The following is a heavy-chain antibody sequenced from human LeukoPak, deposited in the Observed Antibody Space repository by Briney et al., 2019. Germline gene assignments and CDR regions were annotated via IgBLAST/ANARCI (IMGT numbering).Heavy chain of an antibody. CDR3: ARDGPGSYYNNWFDP. CDR1: ALTFSSYD. CDR2: VSYEGSNK. V-gene: IGHV3-33*05. D-gene: IGHD3-10*01. J-gene: IGHJ5*02. Sequence: GRSLRLSCAASALTFSSYDMHWVRQAPGKGLEWVAVVSYEGSNKHYADSVKGRFTISRDNSKNTLYLQMNGLRVEDTAVYYCARDGPGSYYNNWFDPWGQGTLVTVSS.